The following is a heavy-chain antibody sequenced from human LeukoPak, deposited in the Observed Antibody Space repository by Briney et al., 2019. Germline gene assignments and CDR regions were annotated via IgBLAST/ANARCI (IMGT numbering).Heavy chain of an antibody. CDR2: IYPGDSDT. CDR1: GYSFTSYW. Sequence: LGESLKISCKGSGYSFTSYWIGWVRQMPGKGLEWMGIIYPGDSDTRYSPSFQGQVTISADKSISTAYLQWSSLKASDTAMYYCARLVHISALTSSSWPLNDYWGQGTLVTVSS. V-gene: IGHV5-51*01. D-gene: IGHD6-13*01. J-gene: IGHJ4*02. CDR3: ARLVHISALTSSSWPLNDY.